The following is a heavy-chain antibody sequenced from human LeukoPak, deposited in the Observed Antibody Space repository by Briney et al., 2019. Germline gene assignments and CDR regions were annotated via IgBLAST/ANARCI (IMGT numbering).Heavy chain of an antibody. CDR2: LYYTGST. Sequence: SETLSLTRTVSDGSISSSGYYWGWIRQPPGKGLEWIGSLYYTGSTYYNPSLKSRITISVDTSKNQFSLKLSSVTAADTAVYYCARRIYGGYIDCWGQGTLVTVSS. CDR1: DGSISSSGYY. V-gene: IGHV4-39*01. CDR3: ARRIYGGYIDC. J-gene: IGHJ4*02. D-gene: IGHD4/OR15-4a*01.